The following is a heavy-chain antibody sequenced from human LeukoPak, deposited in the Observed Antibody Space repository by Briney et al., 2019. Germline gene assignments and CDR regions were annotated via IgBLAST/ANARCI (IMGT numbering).Heavy chain of an antibody. CDR3: ARGHDSGYDYGGWYLCY. CDR1: GYTFTGYY. D-gene: IGHD5-12*01. J-gene: IGHJ4*02. Sequence: ASVKVSCKASGYTFTGYYMHWVRQAPGQGLEWMGWINPNSGGTNYAQKFQGRVTMTRDTSISTAYMELSRLRSDDTAVYYCARGHDSGYDYGGWYLCYWGQGTLVTVSS. CDR2: INPNSGGT. V-gene: IGHV1-2*02.